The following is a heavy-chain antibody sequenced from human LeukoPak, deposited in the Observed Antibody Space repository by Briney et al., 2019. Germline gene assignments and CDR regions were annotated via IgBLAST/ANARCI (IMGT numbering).Heavy chain of an antibody. J-gene: IGHJ6*02. D-gene: IGHD3-10*01. Sequence: GGSLRLSCAASGFTFSSYEMNWVRQAPGEGLEWVSYISSSGSTIYYADSVKGRFTISRDNAKNSLYLQMNSLRAEDTAVYYCAGYYGSWSYYYYYAMDVWGQGTTVTVSS. CDR2: ISSSGSTI. CDR1: GFTFSSYE. CDR3: AGYYGSWSYYYYYAMDV. V-gene: IGHV3-48*03.